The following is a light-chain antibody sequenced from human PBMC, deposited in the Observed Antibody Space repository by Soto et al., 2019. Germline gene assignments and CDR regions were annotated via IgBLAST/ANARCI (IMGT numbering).Light chain of an antibody. CDR1: QSVSNW. J-gene: IGKJ1*01. V-gene: IGKV1-5*01. Sequence: DSQRTQSHSTQSASVGPRVTMTCRASQSVSNWLAWYQQKPGKATKLLIYADSTLEAGVPSSFSGSGSGKEFTLSLSSMKPDDYGTYYCQKYTHYWTVAERTK. CDR3: QKYTHYWT. CDR2: ADS.